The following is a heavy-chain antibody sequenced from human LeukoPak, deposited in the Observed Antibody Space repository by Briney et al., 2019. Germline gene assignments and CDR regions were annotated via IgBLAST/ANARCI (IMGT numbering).Heavy chain of an antibody. CDR1: GGSITNHY. J-gene: IGHJ5*02. CDR3: ARGISMREPPFDP. V-gene: IGHV4-59*11. CDR2: IYYSVST. Sequence: SETLSLTCTVSGGSITNHYWNWIRQPPGKGLEWIGYIYYSVSTNYNPSLKSRVTISVDTSKNQFSLKLNSVTDVDTAVYYCARGISMREPPFDPWGQGTLVTVSS. D-gene: IGHD3-22*01.